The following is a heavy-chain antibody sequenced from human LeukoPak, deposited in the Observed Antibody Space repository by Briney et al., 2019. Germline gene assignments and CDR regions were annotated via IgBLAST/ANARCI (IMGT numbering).Heavy chain of an antibody. D-gene: IGHD2-15*01. J-gene: IGHJ3*02. CDR1: GGSLSSYY. V-gene: IGHV4-59*08. Sequence: SETLSLTCIVSGGSLSSYYWSWIRQPPGKTLEWIGYVYNSGSTNYNPSLKSRVTISVDTSKKQVSLKLTSVTAADTAVYYCARQTTRFCSGGTCYSNSAFDMWGQGTMVTVSS. CDR2: VYNSGST. CDR3: ARQTTRFCSGGTCYSNSAFDM.